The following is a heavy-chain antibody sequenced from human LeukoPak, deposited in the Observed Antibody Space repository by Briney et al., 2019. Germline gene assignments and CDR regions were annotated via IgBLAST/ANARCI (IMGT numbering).Heavy chain of an antibody. Sequence: PSETLSLTCTVSGGSISSYYWSWIRLPARQGLERIGRIYTSGTTNYTPSLKSRVTISVDKSKNQFSLKLSSVTAADTAVYYCARDEAVAGTTNFDYWGQGTLVTVSS. V-gene: IGHV4-4*07. CDR3: ARDEAVAGTTNFDY. CDR1: GGSISSYY. D-gene: IGHD6-19*01. J-gene: IGHJ4*02. CDR2: IYTSGTT.